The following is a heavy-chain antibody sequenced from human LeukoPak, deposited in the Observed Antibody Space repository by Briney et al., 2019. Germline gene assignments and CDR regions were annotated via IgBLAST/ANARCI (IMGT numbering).Heavy chain of an antibody. CDR3: ARHRGSGSPYFDY. CDR2: IYYSGST. CDR1: GDSIINYY. Sequence: SETLSLTCTVSGDSIINYYWSWIRQSPGKGLEWIGYIYYSGSTKYNPSLKSRVTISVDTSKNQFSLKLSSVTAADTAVYYCARHRGSGSPYFDYWGQGILVTVSS. J-gene: IGHJ4*02. V-gene: IGHV4-59*08. D-gene: IGHD3-10*01.